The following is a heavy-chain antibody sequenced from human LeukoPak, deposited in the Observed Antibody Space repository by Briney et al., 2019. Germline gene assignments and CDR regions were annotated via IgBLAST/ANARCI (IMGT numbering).Heavy chain of an antibody. CDR3: ARVWLGSFDP. D-gene: IGHD2-21*01. CDR1: AFSFSNYW. Sequence: GGSLRLSCVASAFSFSNYWMSWLRQAPGKGLEWVANIKQDGSEKHYVDSVKGRFTIFRDNTKNSLFLQMNTLTNEDTAVYYCARVWLGSFDPWGQGTLVTVSS. J-gene: IGHJ5*02. CDR2: IKQDGSEK. V-gene: IGHV3-7*02.